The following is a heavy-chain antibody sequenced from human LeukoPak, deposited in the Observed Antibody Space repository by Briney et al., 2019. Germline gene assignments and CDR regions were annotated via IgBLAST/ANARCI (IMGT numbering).Heavy chain of an antibody. V-gene: IGHV1-69*04. CDR3: ASSYYGSGFDY. J-gene: IGHJ4*02. CDR2: IIPILGIA. CDR1: GGTFSSYA. D-gene: IGHD3-10*01. Sequence: SVKVSCKASGGTFSSYAISWVRQAPGQGLERMGRIIPILGIANYAQKFQGRVTITADKSTSTAYMELSSLRSEDTAVYYCASSYYGSGFDYWGQGTLVTVSS.